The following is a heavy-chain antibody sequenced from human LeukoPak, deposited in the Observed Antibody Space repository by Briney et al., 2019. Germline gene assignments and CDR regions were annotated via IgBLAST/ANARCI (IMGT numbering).Heavy chain of an antibody. J-gene: IGHJ6*02. D-gene: IGHD2-21*02. V-gene: IGHV3-30*18. CDR1: GFTFSSYG. CDR3: AKTDEPYCGGDCYSVYYYYYGMDV. CDR2: ISYDGSNK. Sequence: PGGSLRLSCAASGFTFSSYGMHWVRQAPGKGLEWVAVISYDGSNKYYADSVKGRFTISRDNSKNTLYLQMNSLRAEDTAVYYCAKTDEPYCGGDCYSVYYYYYGMDVWGQGTTVTASS.